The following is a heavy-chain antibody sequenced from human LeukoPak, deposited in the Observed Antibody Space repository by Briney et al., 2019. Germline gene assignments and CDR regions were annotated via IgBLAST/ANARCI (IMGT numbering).Heavy chain of an antibody. CDR2: IWYGGSNK. CDR1: GFTFSSYG. V-gene: IGHV3-33*01. CDR3: ATGNKQWLVRYYYYGMDV. Sequence: GGSLRLSCAASGFTFSSYGMHWVRQAPGKGLEWVAVIWYGGSNKYYADSVKGRFTISRDNSKNTLYLQMNSLRAEDTAVYYCATGNKQWLVRYYYYGMDVWGQGTTVTVSS. J-gene: IGHJ6*02. D-gene: IGHD6-19*01.